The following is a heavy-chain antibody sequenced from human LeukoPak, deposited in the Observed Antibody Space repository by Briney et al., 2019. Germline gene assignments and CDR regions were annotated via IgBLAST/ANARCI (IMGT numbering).Heavy chain of an antibody. Sequence: SETLSLTCAVYGGSFSGYYWSWIRQPPGKGLEWIGEINHSGSTNYNPSLKSRVTISVDTSKNQFSLRLSSVTAADTAVYYCARHAIYSGGYSYWFDPWGLGTLVTVSS. CDR2: INHSGST. D-gene: IGHD1-26*01. V-gene: IGHV4-34*01. CDR1: GGSFSGYY. CDR3: ARHAIYSGGYSYWFDP. J-gene: IGHJ5*02.